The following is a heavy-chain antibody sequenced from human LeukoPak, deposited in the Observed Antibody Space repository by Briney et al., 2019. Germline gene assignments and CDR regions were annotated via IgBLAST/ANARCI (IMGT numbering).Heavy chain of an antibody. CDR1: GFTFSNSA. Sequence: GGSLRLSCAASGFTFSNSAMNWVRQAPGKGLERVSAISGSGGSTYYADSVKGRFTISRDNSKNTLYLQMNSLRAEDTAVYYCAEPEGGYYDIRPDWGQGTLVTVSS. J-gene: IGHJ4*02. D-gene: IGHD3-22*01. CDR2: ISGSGGST. V-gene: IGHV3-23*01. CDR3: AEPEGGYYDIRPD.